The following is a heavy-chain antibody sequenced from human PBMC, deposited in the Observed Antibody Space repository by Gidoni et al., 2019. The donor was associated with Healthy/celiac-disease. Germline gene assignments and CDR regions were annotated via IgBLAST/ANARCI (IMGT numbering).Heavy chain of an antibody. CDR3: ARDSGYCSGGSCHGADDY. D-gene: IGHD2-15*01. CDR2: ISSSGSTI. Sequence: EVQLVESGGGLVQPGGSLRLSCAASGFTFSSYDMNWVRQAPGKGLEWGSYISSSGSTIYYEDSVEGRFTISRDDAKNTLYLQMNSLRAEDTAVDYCARDSGYCSGGSCHGADDYWGQGTLVTVSS. CDR1: GFTFSSYD. V-gene: IGHV3-48*03. J-gene: IGHJ4*02.